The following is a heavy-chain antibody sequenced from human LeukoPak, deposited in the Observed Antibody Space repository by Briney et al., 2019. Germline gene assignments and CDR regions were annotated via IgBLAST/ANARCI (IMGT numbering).Heavy chain of an antibody. CDR3: ARDQGYCSGGTCYTVLDY. V-gene: IGHV3-30*02. Sequence: PGGSLRLSCAASGFTFSSYGMHWVRQAPGKGLEWVAFIRYDGSNKYYADSVKGRFTISRDNSKNTLYLQMNSLRAEDTAVYYCARDQGYCSGGTCYTVLDYWGQGTLVTVSS. D-gene: IGHD2-15*01. CDR2: IRYDGSNK. J-gene: IGHJ4*02. CDR1: GFTFSSYG.